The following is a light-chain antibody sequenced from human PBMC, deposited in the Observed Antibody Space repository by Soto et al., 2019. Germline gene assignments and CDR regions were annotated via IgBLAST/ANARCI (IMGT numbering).Light chain of an antibody. CDR3: QHFNNWPLT. CDR1: QDIYMS. J-gene: IGKJ4*01. Sequence: EVVMTQSPDTLSLAPVERATLPCRASQDIYMSLVWYQQKPGQPPRLLIYGASSRVTGVPARFSGGGAGTDFTLTGTSVQSEDFAVYYCQHFNNWPLTFGGGTKVDIK. V-gene: IGKV3-15*01. CDR2: GAS.